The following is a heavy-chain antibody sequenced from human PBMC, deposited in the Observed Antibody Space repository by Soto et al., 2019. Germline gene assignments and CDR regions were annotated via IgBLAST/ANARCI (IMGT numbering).Heavy chain of an antibody. V-gene: IGHV3-9*01. CDR3: AKDKGVQTGSYFFDS. Sequence: LRLSCSDSEFTFDDYAMHSVRQAPGKGLEWVAGISWNTDNIVYADSVKGRFAISRDNAKNSLYLQMNSLRVEDTAFYYCAKDKGVQTGSYFFDSWGQGTQVTGSS. J-gene: IGHJ4*02. CDR1: EFTFDDYA. D-gene: IGHD3-9*01. CDR2: ISWNTDNI.